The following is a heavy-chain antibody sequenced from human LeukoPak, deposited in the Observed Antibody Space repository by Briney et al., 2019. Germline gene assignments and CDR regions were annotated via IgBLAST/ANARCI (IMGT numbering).Heavy chain of an antibody. CDR2: IYHSGST. CDR1: VYSISSGYY. V-gene: IGHV4-38-2*01. Sequence: SETLSLTCAVSVYSISSGYYWGWIRQPPGKGLEGIGSIYHSGSTYYNPSLKSRVTISVDTSKNQFSLKLSSVTAADTAVYYCARVNGDYPYYFDYWGQGTLVTVSS. J-gene: IGHJ4*02. CDR3: ARVNGDYPYYFDY. D-gene: IGHD4-17*01.